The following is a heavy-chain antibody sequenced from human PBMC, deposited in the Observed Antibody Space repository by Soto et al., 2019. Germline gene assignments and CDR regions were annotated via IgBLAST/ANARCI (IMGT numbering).Heavy chain of an antibody. V-gene: IGHV4-34*01. Sequence: QVQLQQWGAGLLKPSETLSLTCAVYGGSFSGYYWSWIRQPPGKGLEWIGEINHSGSTNYNPSLKSRVTTPVDTSKYKFSLKLSSVTAADTAVYYCARGKLLGGYRYKDDDYYYGMDGWGQGTTVTVSS. CDR2: INHSGST. CDR1: GGSFSGYY. CDR3: ARGKLLGGYRYKDDDYYYGMDG. J-gene: IGHJ6*02. D-gene: IGHD5-18*01.